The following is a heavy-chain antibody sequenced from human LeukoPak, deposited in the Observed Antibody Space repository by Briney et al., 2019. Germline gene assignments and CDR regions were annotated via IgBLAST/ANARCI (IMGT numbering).Heavy chain of an antibody. CDR2: INPSGGST. V-gene: IGHV1-46*01. CDR1: GYTFTSYY. CDR3: ASEKGSSWSYYYMDV. D-gene: IGHD6-13*01. J-gene: IGHJ6*03. Sequence: ASVKVSCKASGYTFTSYYMHWVRQAPGQGLEWMGIINPSGGSTSYAQMFQGRVTMTRDTSTSTVYMELSSLRSEDTAVYYCASEKGSSWSYYYMDVWGKGTTVTVSS.